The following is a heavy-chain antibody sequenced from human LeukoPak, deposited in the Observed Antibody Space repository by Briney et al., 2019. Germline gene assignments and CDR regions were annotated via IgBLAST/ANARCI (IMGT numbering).Heavy chain of an antibody. Sequence: PSGTLSLTCSVSGGSISSYYWSWIRQPAGKQPEWIGRMYTSGSSYYNPSLKSRVTMSADTSKNQFSLKLTSVTAADTSVYYCAREGGPGGDYGSIDSWGQGTLVTVSS. D-gene: IGHD4-17*01. J-gene: IGHJ4*02. CDR3: AREGGPGGDYGSIDS. CDR1: GGSISSYY. CDR2: MYTSGSS. V-gene: IGHV4-4*07.